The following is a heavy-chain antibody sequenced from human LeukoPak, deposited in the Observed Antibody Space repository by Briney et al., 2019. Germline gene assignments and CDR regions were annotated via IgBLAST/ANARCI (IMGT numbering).Heavy chain of an antibody. CDR1: GGSISRGGYY. Sequence: SQTLSLTCTVSGGSISRGGYYWSWIRQHPGKGLEWIGYTYYSGSTYYNPSLKSRVTISVDTSKNQFSLKLSSVTAADTAVYYCARDGSGYYDSSGYPSWGQGTLVTVSS. D-gene: IGHD3-22*01. CDR2: TYYSGST. V-gene: IGHV4-31*03. CDR3: ARDGSGYYDSSGYPS. J-gene: IGHJ4*02.